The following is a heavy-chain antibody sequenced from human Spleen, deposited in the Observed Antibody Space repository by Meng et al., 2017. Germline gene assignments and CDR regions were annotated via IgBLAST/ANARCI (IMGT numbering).Heavy chain of an antibody. D-gene: IGHD6-19*01. V-gene: IGHV4-39*01. Sequence: SGGSISNSGYYWGWIPPPPGKGLEWIGSIGHSGFTYYTPSLKSRVTVSIDTSRNQFSLWLTSVTAADTAVYYCVRSSGWVKTGFDPWGQGTLVTVSS. J-gene: IGHJ5*02. CDR3: VRSSGWVKTGFDP. CDR1: GGSISNSGYY. CDR2: IGHSGFT.